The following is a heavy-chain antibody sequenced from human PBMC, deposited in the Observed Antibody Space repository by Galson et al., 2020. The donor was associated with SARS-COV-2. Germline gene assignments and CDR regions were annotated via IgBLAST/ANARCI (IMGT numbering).Heavy chain of an antibody. Sequence: SVKVSCKASGGTFSSYAISWVRQAPGQGLEWMGGIIPIFGTANYAQKFQGRVTITADESTSTAYMELSSLRSEDTAVYYCARDKPQESSSSWDYYYYGMDVWGQGTTVTVSS. D-gene: IGHD6-13*01. CDR2: IIPIFGTA. V-gene: IGHV1-69*13. CDR3: ARDKPQESSSSWDYYYYGMDV. CDR1: GGTFSSYA. J-gene: IGHJ6*02.